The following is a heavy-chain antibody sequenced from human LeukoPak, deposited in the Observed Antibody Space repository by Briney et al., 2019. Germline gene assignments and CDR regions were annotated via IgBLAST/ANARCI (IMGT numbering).Heavy chain of an antibody. CDR3: AKDLEAVAGTGGYFDY. J-gene: IGHJ4*02. V-gene: IGHV3-23*01. CDR2: VSPPGGGT. CDR1: GFSFSYHG. Sequence: GGSLRLSCVASGFSFSYHGMNWVRLAPGKGLEWVSGVSPPGGGTYYADSVKGRFTISRDNSKNTLYLQMNSLRAEDTAVYYCAKDLEAVAGTGGYFDYWGQGTLVTVSS. D-gene: IGHD6-19*01.